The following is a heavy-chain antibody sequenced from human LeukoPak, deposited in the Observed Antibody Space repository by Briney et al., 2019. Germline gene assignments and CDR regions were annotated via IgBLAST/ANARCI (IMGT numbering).Heavy chain of an antibody. V-gene: IGHV4-39*01. Sequence: KPSETLSLTCTVSGGSVSSGSYYWSWIRQSPGKGLEWIGNIYSGGSTYYTPSLRSRVTISVDTSKNQFSLKLSSVTAADTAIYFCARHSRSGSGGYENAFDIWGQGTMVTVSS. J-gene: IGHJ3*02. CDR1: GGSVSSGSYY. CDR3: ARHSRSGSGGYENAFDI. CDR2: IYSGGST. D-gene: IGHD5-12*01.